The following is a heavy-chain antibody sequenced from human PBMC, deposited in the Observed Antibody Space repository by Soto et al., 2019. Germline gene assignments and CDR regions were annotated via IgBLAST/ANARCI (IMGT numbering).Heavy chain of an antibody. CDR2: IGSSVGST. D-gene: IGHD3-10*01. Sequence: EVQLLESGGGLVQPGGSLRLSCAASGFTFSSYAMTWVRQAPGKGLEWVSSIGSSVGSTFYADSVKGRFTISRDNSKSTLYLQVNRLRVDDTAVYYCAKDSMIRGVNGMDVWGQGTTVTVSS. V-gene: IGHV3-23*01. CDR1: GFTFSSYA. J-gene: IGHJ6*02. CDR3: AKDSMIRGVNGMDV.